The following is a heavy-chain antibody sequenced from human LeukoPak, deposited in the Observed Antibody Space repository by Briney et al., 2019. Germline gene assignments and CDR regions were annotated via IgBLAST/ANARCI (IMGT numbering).Heavy chain of an antibody. CDR2: ISGSGGST. CDR1: GFTFSNYA. Sequence: LAGGSLRLSCAASGFTFSNYAMSWVRQAPGKGLEWVSGISGSGGSTYYADSVKGRFTVSRDNSKNTLYLQMNSLRAEDTAVFYCAKEYSGYELFDFWGQGPLVTVSS. V-gene: IGHV3-23*01. D-gene: IGHD5-12*01. CDR3: AKEYSGYELFDF. J-gene: IGHJ4*02.